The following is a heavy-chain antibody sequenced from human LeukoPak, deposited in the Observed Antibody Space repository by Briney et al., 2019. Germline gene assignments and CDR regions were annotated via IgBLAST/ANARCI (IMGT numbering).Heavy chain of an antibody. D-gene: IGHD6-19*01. CDR1: GYTFTSYA. Sequence: GASVKVSCKASGYTFTSYAMHWVRQAPGQRLEWMGWINAGNGNTKYLQKFQGRVSITRDTSASTAYMELSSLRSDDTAVYYCARVLARIAVAGLGDYWGQGTLVTVSS. CDR2: INAGNGNT. V-gene: IGHV1-3*01. J-gene: IGHJ4*02. CDR3: ARVLARIAVAGLGDY.